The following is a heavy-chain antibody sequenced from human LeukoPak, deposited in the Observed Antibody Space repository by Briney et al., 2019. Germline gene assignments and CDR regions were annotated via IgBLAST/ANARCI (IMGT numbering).Heavy chain of an antibody. D-gene: IGHD3-3*01. J-gene: IGHJ4*02. CDR2: ISGSSAST. Sequence: GASLRLSCAASGFTFSSYAMNWVRQAPGKGLEWVSGISGSSASTYYADSVKGRFTISRDNSKNTLFLQMNSLRAEDTAVYYCAKAYYDFWSGYFDYWGQGTLVIVSS. CDR3: AKAYYDFWSGYFDY. CDR1: GFTFSSYA. V-gene: IGHV3-23*01.